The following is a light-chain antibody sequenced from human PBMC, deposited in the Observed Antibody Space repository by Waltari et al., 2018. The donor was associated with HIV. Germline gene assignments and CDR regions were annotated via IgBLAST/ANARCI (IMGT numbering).Light chain of an antibody. Sequence: SEVTQPPSVAVSPGQTASLTCSGYDLGDKSTCWYQQKPGQSPLLVIYQDNKRPSGIPEGVSGSRSGQTATLTISGTLPMDEADYYCQAWGSTTSGVFGRGTKLPGL. CDR2: QDN. V-gene: IGLV3-1*01. CDR1: DLGDKS. J-gene: IGLJ2*01. CDR3: QAWGSTTSGV.